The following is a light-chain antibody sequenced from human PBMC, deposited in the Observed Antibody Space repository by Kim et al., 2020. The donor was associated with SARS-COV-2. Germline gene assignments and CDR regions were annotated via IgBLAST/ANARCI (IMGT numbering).Light chain of an antibody. Sequence: VAPGTTASVTCGGDNVTTHSVPWYQQRPGQAPVLVIYYDSDRPSGIPERFSGANSGNTATLTISRVEAGDEADYYCQVWESTSDYVFGSGTKVTVL. CDR2: YDS. V-gene: IGLV3-21*01. J-gene: IGLJ1*01. CDR3: QVWESTSDYV. CDR1: NVTTHS.